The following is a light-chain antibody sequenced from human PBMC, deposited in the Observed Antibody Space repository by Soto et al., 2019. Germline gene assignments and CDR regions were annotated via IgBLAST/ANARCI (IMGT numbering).Light chain of an antibody. V-gene: IGKV1-5*01. Sequence: DIQMTQYTSALSASVGDRFTMAFLASQSISSWLAWYQQKPGKAPKLLIYDASSLESGVPSRFSGSGSGTDFTLTVSSLQPEDFATYYCQQSYSTQWTFGQVTMV. CDR3: QQSYSTQWT. CDR1: QSISSW. J-gene: IGKJ1*01. CDR2: DAS.